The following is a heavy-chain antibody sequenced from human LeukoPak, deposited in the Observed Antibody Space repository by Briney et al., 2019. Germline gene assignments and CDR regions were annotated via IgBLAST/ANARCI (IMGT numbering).Heavy chain of an antibody. Sequence: PSDTLSLTCVVSGGSVSGYYCSWIRQPPGRGLEWIGYVYYRGSTNYNPSFKSRITISVDTSRNQFSLQLSSVTAADTAVYYCARIHRYCSGGACYVLDNWGQGTLVAVSS. CDR1: GGSVSGYY. CDR2: VYYRGST. CDR3: ARIHRYCSGGACYVLDN. V-gene: IGHV4-59*02. J-gene: IGHJ4*02. D-gene: IGHD2-15*01.